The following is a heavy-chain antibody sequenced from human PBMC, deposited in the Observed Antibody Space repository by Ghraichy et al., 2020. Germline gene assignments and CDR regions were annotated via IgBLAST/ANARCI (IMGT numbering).Heavy chain of an antibody. CDR2: IYYTGST. CDR3: ARDRRISTAPNDAFDI. D-gene: IGHD2/OR15-2a*01. V-gene: IGHV4-59*01. Sequence: SETLSLTCTVSGDSISSYYRSWIRQPPGKGLEWLGYIYYTGSTNYDPSLKSRVIISIDTSKTQFSLKLSSVTPADTAMYYCARDRRISTAPNDAFDIWGQGTMVTVSS. CDR1: GDSISSYY. J-gene: IGHJ3*02.